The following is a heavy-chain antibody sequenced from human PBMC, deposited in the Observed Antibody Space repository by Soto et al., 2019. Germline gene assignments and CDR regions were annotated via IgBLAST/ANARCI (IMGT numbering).Heavy chain of an antibody. Sequence: GGSLRLSCAASGFIFSNFGMHWVRQAPGKWLEWVAVIWYDGSNEYYADSVKGRFTISKDNSKSTLYLQMNSLRAEDTAVYYCARDDIPGIAVSTYGMDVWGQGXTVTVYS. J-gene: IGHJ6*02. CDR1: GFIFSNFG. V-gene: IGHV3-33*01. CDR3: ARDDIPGIAVSTYGMDV. D-gene: IGHD6-19*01. CDR2: IWYDGSNE.